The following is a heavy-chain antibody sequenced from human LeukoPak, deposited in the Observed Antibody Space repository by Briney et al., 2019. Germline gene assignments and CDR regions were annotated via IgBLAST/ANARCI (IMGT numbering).Heavy chain of an antibody. V-gene: IGHV3-9*01. Sequence: PGGPLRLSCAASGFTFDDYAMHWVRQAPGKGLEWVSGISWNSGSIGYADSVKGRFTISRDNAKNSLYLQMNSLRAEDTALYYCAKAEMATIGGNFDYWGQGTLVTVSS. CDR2: ISWNSGSI. J-gene: IGHJ4*02. CDR3: AKAEMATIGGNFDY. CDR1: GFTFDDYA. D-gene: IGHD5-24*01.